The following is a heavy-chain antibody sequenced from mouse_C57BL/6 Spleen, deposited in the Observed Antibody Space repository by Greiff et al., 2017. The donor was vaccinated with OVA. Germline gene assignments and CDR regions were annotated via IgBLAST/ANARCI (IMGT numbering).Heavy chain of an antibody. CDR1: GYTFTSYW. Sequence: VQLQQPGAELVRPGSSVKLSCKASGYTFTSYWMHWVKQRPIQGLEWIGNIDPSDSETPYNQKFKDKATMTVDKSSSTAYMQLSSLTSDYSAVYYCARGGYSAYWGQGTLVTVSA. J-gene: IGHJ3*01. CDR2: IDPSDSET. D-gene: IGHD2-3*01. CDR3: ARGGYSAY. V-gene: IGHV1-52*01.